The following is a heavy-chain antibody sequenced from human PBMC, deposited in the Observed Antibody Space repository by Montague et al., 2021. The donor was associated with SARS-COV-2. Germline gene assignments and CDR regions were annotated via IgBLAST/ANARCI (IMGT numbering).Heavy chain of an antibody. CDR1: GASISSSGHY. J-gene: IGHJ6*02. Sequence: SETLSLTCTVSGASISSSGHYWGWIRQPPGKGPEWIGSIYYSGSTYYNPSLKSRVTISVDTSKNQFSLKLSSVTAADTAVYYCARVGRQQLVRLSGMDVWGQGTTVTVSS. CDR2: IYYSGST. CDR3: ARVGRQQLVRLSGMDV. V-gene: IGHV4-39*07. D-gene: IGHD6-13*01.